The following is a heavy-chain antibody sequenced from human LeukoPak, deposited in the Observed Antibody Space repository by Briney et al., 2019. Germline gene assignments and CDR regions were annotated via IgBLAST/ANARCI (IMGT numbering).Heavy chain of an antibody. J-gene: IGHJ5*02. Sequence: GASGKASCRALEKTLTASYMHWVRQAPGKGREWMGSSNPNSGGANYAQRFQGRVTRTGDTSISTAYRELSRLRSDDTAVYYCAKDSGRGSWFDPWGQGTLVTVSA. V-gene: IGHV1-2*02. D-gene: IGHD3-10*01. CDR1: EKTLTASY. CDR2: SNPNSGGA. CDR3: AKDSGRGSWFDP.